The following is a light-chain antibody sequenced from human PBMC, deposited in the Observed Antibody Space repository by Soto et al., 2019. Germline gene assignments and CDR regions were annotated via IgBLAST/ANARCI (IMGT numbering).Light chain of an antibody. CDR2: KAS. Sequence: IHMTQSTYSLSASVGCRVTITCRASQTISSWLAWYQQKQGKAPKLMIYKASTLKSGVPSRFSGSVYGTEFNLTISSLQPDDFATYYCQHYNSYSEAFGQGTKVDIK. V-gene: IGKV1-5*03. J-gene: IGKJ1*01. CDR1: QTISSW. CDR3: QHYNSYSEA.